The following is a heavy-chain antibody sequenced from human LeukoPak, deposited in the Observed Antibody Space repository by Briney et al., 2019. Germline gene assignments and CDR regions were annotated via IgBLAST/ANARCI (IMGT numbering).Heavy chain of an antibody. J-gene: IGHJ4*02. CDR2: NSAYNGNT. CDR1: GYTFTSYG. D-gene: IGHD1-26*01. CDR3: ARIDLVGATGEYYFDY. Sequence: ASVKVSCKASGYTFTSYGISWVRQAPGQGLEWMGWNSAYNGNTNYAQKLQGRVTMTTDTSTSTAYMELRSLRSDDTAVYYCARIDLVGATGEYYFDYWGQGTLVTVSS. V-gene: IGHV1-18*01.